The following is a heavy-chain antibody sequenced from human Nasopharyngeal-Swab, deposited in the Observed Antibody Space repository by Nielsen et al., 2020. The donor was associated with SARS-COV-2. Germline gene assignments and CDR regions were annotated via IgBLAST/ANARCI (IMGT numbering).Heavy chain of an antibody. V-gene: IGHV3-23*01. Sequence: GGSLRLSCAASGFTFSSYAMSWVRQAPGKGLEWVSAISGSGGSTYYADSAKGRFTISRDNSKNTLYLQMNSLRAEDTAVYYCAKDTALYLAFDIWGQGTMVTVSS. J-gene: IGHJ3*02. D-gene: IGHD3-9*01. CDR3: AKDTALYLAFDI. CDR2: ISGSGGST. CDR1: GFTFSSYA.